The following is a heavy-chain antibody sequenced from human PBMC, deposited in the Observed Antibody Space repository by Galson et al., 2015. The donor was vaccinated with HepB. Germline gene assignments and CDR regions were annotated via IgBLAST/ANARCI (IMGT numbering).Heavy chain of an antibody. CDR2: IKQDGSER. CDR3: ARHYFSAWPHTPLDY. Sequence: SLRLSCAASGFTFSTYWMSWARQAPGKGLGWVASIKQDGSERYYVDSVKGRFTISRDNAKNSLYLQMNSLRAEDTAVYYCARHYFSAWPHTPLDYWGQGTLVTVSS. J-gene: IGHJ4*02. CDR1: GFTFSTYW. V-gene: IGHV3-7*03. D-gene: IGHD6-19*01.